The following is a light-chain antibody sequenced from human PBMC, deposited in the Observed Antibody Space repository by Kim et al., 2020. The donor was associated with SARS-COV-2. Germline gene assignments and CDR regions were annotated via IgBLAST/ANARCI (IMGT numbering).Light chain of an antibody. CDR1: SGYSNYK. J-gene: IGLJ1*01. Sequence: CTLSSGYSNYKVDWYQQRPGKGPRFVMRVGTGGIVGSKGDGIPDRFSVLGSGLNRYLTIKNIQEEDESDYHCGADHGSGSKFVYVFGTGTKVTVL. CDR3: GADHGSGSKFVYV. V-gene: IGLV9-49*01. CDR2: VGTGGIVG.